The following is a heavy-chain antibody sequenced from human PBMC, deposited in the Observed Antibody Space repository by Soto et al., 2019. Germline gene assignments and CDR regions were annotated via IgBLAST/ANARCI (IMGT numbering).Heavy chain of an antibody. CDR3: ARHPSDFWFDP. D-gene: IGHD2-21*02. CDR2: IYYSGST. CDR1: GGSIRGSSYF. V-gene: IGHV4-39*01. Sequence: TLETLSLTYTVAGGSIRGSSYFWSWIRQPPGKGLEWIGSIYYSGSTYYNPSLKSRVTVSVDTSKNQFSLKLSSVTAADTAVYYCARHPSDFWFDPWGQGTLVTVSS. J-gene: IGHJ5*02.